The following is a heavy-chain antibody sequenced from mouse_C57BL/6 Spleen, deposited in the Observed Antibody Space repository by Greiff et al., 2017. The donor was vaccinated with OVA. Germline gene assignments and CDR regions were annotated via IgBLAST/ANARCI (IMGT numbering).Heavy chain of an antibody. Sequence: QVQLKQPGAELVKPGASVKMSCKASGYTFTSYWITWVKQRPGQGLEWIGYIYPGSGSTNYNEKFKSKATLTVDTSSSTAYMQLSSLTSEDSAVYNCARVLTGLFDYWGPGTTLTVSS. CDR3: ARVLTGLFDY. J-gene: IGHJ2*01. CDR2: IYPGSGST. CDR1: GYTFTSYW. D-gene: IGHD4-1*01. V-gene: IGHV1-55*01.